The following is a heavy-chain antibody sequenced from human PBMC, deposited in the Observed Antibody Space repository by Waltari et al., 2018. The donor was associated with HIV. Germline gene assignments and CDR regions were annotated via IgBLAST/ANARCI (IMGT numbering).Heavy chain of an antibody. Sequence: EVQLVQSGAEVKKPGESLKISCKGSGYSFTSYWIGWVRQMPGKGLAWMGSIYPGDSDTGCDPSFHGEVTISADKSISTAYLQWSSLKASDTAMYYCARRGAGMGYGGNFENYWGQGTLVTVSS. D-gene: IGHD4-17*01. V-gene: IGHV5-51*01. CDR3: ARRGAGMGYGGNFENY. CDR1: GYSFTSYW. J-gene: IGHJ4*02. CDR2: IYPGDSDT.